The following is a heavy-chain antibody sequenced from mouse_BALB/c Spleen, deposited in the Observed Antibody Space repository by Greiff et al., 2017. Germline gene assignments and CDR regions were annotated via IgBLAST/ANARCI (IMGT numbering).Heavy chain of an antibody. Sequence: EVQGVESGGGLVQPGGSLKLSCAASGFTFSSYGMSWVRQTPDKRLELVATINSNGGSTYYPDSVKGRFTISRDNAKNILYLQMSSLKSEDTAMYYCARDGGNYFDYWGQGTTLTVSS. CDR1: GFTFSSYG. J-gene: IGHJ2*01. CDR3: ARDGGNYFDY. V-gene: IGHV5-6-3*01. CDR2: INSNGGST.